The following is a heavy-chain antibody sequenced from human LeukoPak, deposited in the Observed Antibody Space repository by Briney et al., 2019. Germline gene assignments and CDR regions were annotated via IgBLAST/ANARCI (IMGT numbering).Heavy chain of an antibody. V-gene: IGHV4-4*07. CDR1: GGSISSYY. D-gene: IGHD6-6*01. CDR3: ARESYSTSYLFDF. Sequence: SSETLSLTCTVSGGSISSYYWSWIRQPAGKGLEWIGRVYTSGSTNYNPSLKSRVTMSVDTSKNQISLKVNSVTAADTAVYYCARESYSTSYLFDFWGQGTLVTVSS. CDR2: VYTSGST. J-gene: IGHJ4*02.